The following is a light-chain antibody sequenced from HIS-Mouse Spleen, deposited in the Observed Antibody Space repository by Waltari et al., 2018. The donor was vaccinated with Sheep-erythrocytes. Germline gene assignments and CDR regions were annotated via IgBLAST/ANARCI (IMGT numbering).Light chain of an antibody. CDR3: QQLT. J-gene: IGKJ4*01. V-gene: IGKV3-11*01. CDR2: DAS. CDR1: QSVSSY. Sequence: EIVLTQSPATLSLPPGERATLPCRASQSVSSYLAWYQQKPGQAPRLLIYDASNRATGIPARFSGSGSGTDFTLTISSLEPEDFAVYYCQQLTFGGGTKVEIK.